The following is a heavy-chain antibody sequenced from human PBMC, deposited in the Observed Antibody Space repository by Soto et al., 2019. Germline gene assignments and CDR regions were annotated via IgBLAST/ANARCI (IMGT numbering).Heavy chain of an antibody. V-gene: IGHV3-23*01. D-gene: IGHD6-13*01. CDR2: LSGSGDST. CDR1: GFTFTSYA. CDR3: AKGSSWDNDFYYGLDV. J-gene: IGHJ6*02. Sequence: EVHLLESGGGLVQPGGSLRLSCAASGFTFTSYAMSWVRQAAGKGLEWVSTLSGSGDSTYYEDSVKGRFIISRDNLTNTLHLQMNSPRADDTAVYYCAKGSSWDNDFYYGLDVWGQGTTVTGSS.